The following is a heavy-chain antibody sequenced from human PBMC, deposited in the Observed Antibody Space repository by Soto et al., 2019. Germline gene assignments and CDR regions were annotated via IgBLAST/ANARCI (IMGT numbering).Heavy chain of an antibody. CDR3: ARELTNGQSNYALFDP. J-gene: IGHJ5*02. D-gene: IGHD4-4*01. Sequence: GASVKVSCKASGYTFTSHGISWVRQAPGQRLEWMGWINAGNGNTKYSQKFQGRGTITRDTSASTAYMELSSLRSEDTAVYYCARELTNGQSNYALFDPWGQGTLVTVSS. CDR1: GYTFTSHG. CDR2: INAGNGNT. V-gene: IGHV1-3*01.